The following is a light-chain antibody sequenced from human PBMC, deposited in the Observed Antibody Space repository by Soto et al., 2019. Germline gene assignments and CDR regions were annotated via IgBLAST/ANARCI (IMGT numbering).Light chain of an antibody. V-gene: IGKV3-15*01. CDR2: GAS. Sequence: EMVMTQSPATLSVSPGERATLSCRASQSVRSNLAWYQQKPGQAPRLLIYGASTRATGIPARFSGSGSGTEFTLTISSLQSEDFAVYYCQQYNNWTLYTFGQGTKLEI. J-gene: IGKJ2*01. CDR3: QQYNNWTLYT. CDR1: QSVRSN.